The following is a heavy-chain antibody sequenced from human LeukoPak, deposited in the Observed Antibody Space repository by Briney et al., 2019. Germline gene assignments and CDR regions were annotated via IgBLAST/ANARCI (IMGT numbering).Heavy chain of an antibody. V-gene: IGHV5-51*01. D-gene: IGHD3-22*01. Sequence: GESLKISCKGSRYSFTNYWIGCVRQMPGKGLEWIGIIYPGDSTTKYSPSFEGQVLISVDKSISTAYLHWGSLKASDTAMYFCARRGYSPSDVVDVWGQGTMVTVS. CDR1: RYSFTNYW. CDR2: IYPGDSTT. J-gene: IGHJ3*01. CDR3: ARRGYSPSDVVDV.